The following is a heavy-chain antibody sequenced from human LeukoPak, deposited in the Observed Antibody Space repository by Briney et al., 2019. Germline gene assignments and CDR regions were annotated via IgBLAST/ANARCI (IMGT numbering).Heavy chain of an antibody. V-gene: IGHV3-30*02. CDR1: GFTFSSYG. Sequence: GGSLRLSCAASGFTFSSYGMHWVRQAPGKGLEWVAFIRYDGSNKYYADSVKGRFTISRDNAKNSLYLQMNSLRAEDTAVYYCARAVAPAAAYYYYMDVWGKGTTVTVSS. CDR3: ARAVAPAAAYYYYMDV. D-gene: IGHD2-2*01. CDR2: IRYDGSNK. J-gene: IGHJ6*03.